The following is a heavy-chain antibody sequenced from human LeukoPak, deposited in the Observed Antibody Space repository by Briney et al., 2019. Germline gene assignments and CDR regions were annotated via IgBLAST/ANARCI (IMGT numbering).Heavy chain of an antibody. CDR3: ARGTTVTTNYYYYGMDV. V-gene: IGHV3-30-3*01. Sequence: PGGSLRLSCAASGFTFSTYWMSWVRQAPGKGLEWVAVISYDGSNKYYADSVKGRFTISRDNSKNTLYLQMNSLRAEDTAVYYCARGTTVTTNYYYYGMDVWGQGTTVTVSS. CDR2: ISYDGSNK. D-gene: IGHD4-17*01. CDR1: GFTFSTYW. J-gene: IGHJ6*02.